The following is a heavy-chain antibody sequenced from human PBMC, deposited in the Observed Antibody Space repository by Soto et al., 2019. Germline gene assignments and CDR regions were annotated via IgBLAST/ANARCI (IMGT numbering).Heavy chain of an antibody. D-gene: IGHD2-15*01. CDR1: GYTFTSYG. J-gene: IGHJ6*02. V-gene: IGHV1-18*04. CDR2: ISAYNGNT. Sequence: ASVKVSCKASGYTFTSYGISWVRQAPGQGLEWMGWISAYNGNTNYAQKLQGRVTMTTDTSTSTACMELRSLRSDDTAVYYCARDSRLHLYCSGGSCYSGNGDYYGMDVWGQGTTVTVSS. CDR3: ARDSRLHLYCSGGSCYSGNGDYYGMDV.